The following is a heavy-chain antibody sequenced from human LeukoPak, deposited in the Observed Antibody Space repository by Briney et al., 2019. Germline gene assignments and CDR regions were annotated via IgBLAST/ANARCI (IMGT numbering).Heavy chain of an antibody. Sequence: TGGSLRLSCAASGFIFSSYGMHWVRQAPGKGLEWVAFIRYDGSNKYYADSVKGRFTISRDNSKNTLYLQMNSLRAEDTAVYCCAKDTVKVTTIRRVPHYMDVWGKGTTVTISS. CDR2: IRYDGSNK. CDR1: GFIFSSYG. D-gene: IGHD5-12*01. V-gene: IGHV3-30*02. CDR3: AKDTVKVTTIRRVPHYMDV. J-gene: IGHJ6*03.